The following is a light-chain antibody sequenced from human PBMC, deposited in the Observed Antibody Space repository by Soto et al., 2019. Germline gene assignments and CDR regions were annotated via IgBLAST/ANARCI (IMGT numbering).Light chain of an antibody. CDR2: TAS. CDR1: QDINNY. V-gene: IGKV1-9*01. Sequence: DIQLTQSPSFLSASIGDGITITCRASQDINNYLAWYQQKPGKAPKLLIHTASTLQSGVPSRFSGSGAGTEFTLTISSLQPEDFATYYCQQRNSYPITFGQGTRLEIK. CDR3: QQRNSYPIT. J-gene: IGKJ5*01.